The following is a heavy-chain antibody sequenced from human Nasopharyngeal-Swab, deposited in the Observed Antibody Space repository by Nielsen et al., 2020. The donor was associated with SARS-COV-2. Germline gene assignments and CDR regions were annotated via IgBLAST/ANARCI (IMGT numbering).Heavy chain of an antibody. V-gene: IGHV4-39*01. D-gene: IGHD1-14*01. Sequence: SETLSLTCSVSGGSLRDELYSWGWLRQSPGEGLQWIGTTYPSGNTYYNPSLKSRVSISSDASKGQFSLNLTSVTASDSSLYYCARRRNRGVAPFDRWGQGILVTVSS. J-gene: IGHJ1*01. CDR1: GGSLRDELYS. CDR2: TYPSGNT. CDR3: ARRRNRGVAPFDR.